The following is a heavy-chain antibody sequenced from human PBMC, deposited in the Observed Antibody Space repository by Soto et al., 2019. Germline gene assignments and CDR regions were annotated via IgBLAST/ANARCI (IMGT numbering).Heavy chain of an antibody. V-gene: IGHV4-39*01. J-gene: IGHJ1*01. D-gene: IGHD3-16*01. CDR2: IYYSGST. CDR3: ASYDYVWGRPLGYFQH. Sequence: PSETLSLTCTVSGGSISSSSYYWGWIRQPPGKGLEWIGSIYYSGSTYYNPSLKSRVTISVDTSKNQFSLKLSSVTAADTAVYYCASYDYVWGRPLGYFQHWGQGILVTVS. CDR1: GGSISSSSYY.